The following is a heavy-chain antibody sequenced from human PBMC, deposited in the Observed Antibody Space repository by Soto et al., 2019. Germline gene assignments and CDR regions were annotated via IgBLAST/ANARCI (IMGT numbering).Heavy chain of an antibody. CDR2: ISAYNGNT. V-gene: IGHV1-18*01. CDR3: ARAPYSSSAGVWFDP. J-gene: IGHJ5*02. CDR1: GYTFTSYG. Sequence: ASVKVSCKASGYTFTSYGISWVRQAPGQGLEWMGWISAYNGNTNYAQKLQGRVTMTTDTSTSTAYMELRSLRSDDTAVYYCARAPYSSSAGVWFDPWGQGTLVTVSS. D-gene: IGHD6-6*01.